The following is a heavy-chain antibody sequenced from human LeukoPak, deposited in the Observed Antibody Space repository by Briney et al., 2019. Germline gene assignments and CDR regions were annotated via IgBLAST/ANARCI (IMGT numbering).Heavy chain of an antibody. CDR3: ARDGLEMVTIFYYYGMDV. CDR2: ISYNGSNK. J-gene: IGHJ6*02. Sequence: GGSLRLSCAASGFTFSSYAMHWVRQAPGKGLEWVAVISYNGSNKYYADSVKGRFTISRDNSKNTLYLQMNSLRAEDTAVYYCARDGLEMVTIFYYYGMDVWGQGTTVTVSS. CDR1: GFTFSSYA. V-gene: IGHV3-30-3*01. D-gene: IGHD5-24*01.